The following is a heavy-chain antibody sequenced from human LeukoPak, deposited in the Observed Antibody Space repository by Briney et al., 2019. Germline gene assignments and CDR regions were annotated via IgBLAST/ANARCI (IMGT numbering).Heavy chain of an antibody. J-gene: IGHJ3*02. D-gene: IGHD5-12*01. CDR2: IYSGGST. CDR1: GFTVSSNY. Sequence: GGSLRLSCAASGFTVSSNYMSWVRQAPGKGLEWVSVIYSGGSTYYADSVKGRFTISRDNSKDTLYLQMNSLRAEDTAVYYCARAVGYSGYVGAFDIWGQGTMVTVSS. V-gene: IGHV3-53*01. CDR3: ARAVGYSGYVGAFDI.